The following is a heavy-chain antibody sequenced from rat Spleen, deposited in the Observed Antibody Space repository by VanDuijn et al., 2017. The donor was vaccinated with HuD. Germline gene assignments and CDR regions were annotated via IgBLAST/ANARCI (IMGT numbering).Heavy chain of an antibody. CDR2: INYDGSSN. CDR1: GFTFSNYG. Sequence: EVQLVESGGGLEQPGRSLKLSCAASGFTFSNYGMAWVCQAPTKGLEWVATINYDGSSNYYRDSVKGRFTISRDNAKSTLYRQMDSLRYEDTATYYCARLGTEGIGNWFTYWGQGTLVTVSS. J-gene: IGHJ3*01. CDR3: ARLGTEGIGNWFTY. V-gene: IGHV5-29*01. D-gene: IGHD1-11*01.